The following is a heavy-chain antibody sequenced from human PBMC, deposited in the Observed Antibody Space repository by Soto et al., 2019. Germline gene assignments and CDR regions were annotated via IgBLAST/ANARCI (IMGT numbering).Heavy chain of an antibody. D-gene: IGHD1-26*01. J-gene: IGHJ5*02. CDR1: GFTFSSYW. CDR3: AGRQGIEGDWFDP. CDR2: IKQDGSEK. V-gene: IGHV3-7*01. Sequence: EVQLVESGGGLVQPGGSLRLSCAASGFTFSSYWMSWVRQAPGKGLEWVANIKQDGSEKYYVDSVKGRATIPRDNAKNSLYLQMNSLRADDTAVYYCAGRQGIEGDWFDPWGQGTLVTVSS.